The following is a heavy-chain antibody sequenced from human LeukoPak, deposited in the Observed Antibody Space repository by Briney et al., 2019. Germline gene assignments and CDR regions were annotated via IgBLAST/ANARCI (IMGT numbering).Heavy chain of an antibody. Sequence: GASVKVSCKVSGYTLTELSMHWVRQAPGKGLEWMGGFDPEDGETIYAQKFQGRVTMTEDTSTDTAYMELSSLKIEDTAVYYCATDPGEWEPIWGQGTMVTVSA. D-gene: IGHD1-26*01. J-gene: IGHJ3*02. V-gene: IGHV1-24*01. CDR1: GYTLTELS. CDR3: ATDPGEWEPI. CDR2: FDPEDGET.